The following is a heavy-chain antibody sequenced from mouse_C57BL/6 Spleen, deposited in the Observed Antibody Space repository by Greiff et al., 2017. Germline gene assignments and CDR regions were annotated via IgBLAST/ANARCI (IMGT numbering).Heavy chain of an antibody. Sequence: EVQLQQSGPELVKPGASVKISCKASGYTFTDYYMNWVKQSHGKSLEWIGDINPNNGGTSYNQKFKGKATLTVDKSSSTAYMELRSLTSEDSAVYYCARGSLSGSYAMDYWGQGTSVTVSS. J-gene: IGHJ4*01. CDR3: ARGSLSGSYAMDY. D-gene: IGHD3-2*02. CDR2: INPNNGGT. CDR1: GYTFTDYY. V-gene: IGHV1-26*01.